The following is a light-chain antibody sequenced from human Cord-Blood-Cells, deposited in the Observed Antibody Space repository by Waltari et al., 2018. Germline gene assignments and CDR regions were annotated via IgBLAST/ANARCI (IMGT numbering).Light chain of an antibody. CDR1: SSDVGSYTL. J-gene: IGLJ2*01. CDR2: EGS. Sequence: QSALTQPASVSGSPGQSITISCTETSSDVGSYTLVSWYQQHPGKAPKLMIYEGSKRPSGVSNRFSGSKSGNTASLTISGLQAEDEADYYCCSYAGSSTVVFGGGTKLTVL. V-gene: IGLV2-23*01. CDR3: CSYAGSSTVV.